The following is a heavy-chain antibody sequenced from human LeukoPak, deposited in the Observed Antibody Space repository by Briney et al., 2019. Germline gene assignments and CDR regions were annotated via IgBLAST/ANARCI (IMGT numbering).Heavy chain of an antibody. CDR1: LCIFSRYA. J-gene: IGHJ5*02. V-gene: IGHV1-24*01. Sequence: ASVKVSFKASLCIFSRYAISWVRQAPGQGLEWMGGFDAEDGETIYAQKFQGRVTMTEDTSTDTAYMELSSLRSEDTAVYYCARAQVGATYWFGPCGQGTLVTGSS. CDR3: ARAQVGATYWFGP. CDR2: FDAEDGET. D-gene: IGHD1-26*01.